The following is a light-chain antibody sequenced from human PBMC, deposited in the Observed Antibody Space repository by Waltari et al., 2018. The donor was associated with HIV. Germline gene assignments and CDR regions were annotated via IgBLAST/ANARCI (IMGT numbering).Light chain of an antibody. CDR3: SSYSTLKTIL. CDR2: GVT. Sequence: QSALTQPASVSGSPGQSVTISCTGRNTDIGAFALVSWHQPRSGEPPQLIIFGVTSRPSGVSSRFSGFKSGHTACLTISGLHDGDEAYYFCSSYSTLKTILFGGGTKLTV. J-gene: IGLJ3*02. V-gene: IGLV2-14*03. CDR1: NTDIGAFAL.